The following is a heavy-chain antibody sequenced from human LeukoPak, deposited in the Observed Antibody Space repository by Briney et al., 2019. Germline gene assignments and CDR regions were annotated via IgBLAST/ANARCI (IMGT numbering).Heavy chain of an antibody. J-gene: IGHJ4*02. D-gene: IGHD2-2*01. V-gene: IGHV4-59*01. Sequence: PSETLSLTCTVSGGSIGSYYWSWIRQPPGKGLEWIGYVYYSGSTSYNPSLKSRVTISVDTSKNQFSLKLSSVTAADTAVYYCARGRPPGAYWGQGTLVSVSS. CDR2: VYYSGST. CDR3: ARGRPPGAY. CDR1: GGSIGSYY.